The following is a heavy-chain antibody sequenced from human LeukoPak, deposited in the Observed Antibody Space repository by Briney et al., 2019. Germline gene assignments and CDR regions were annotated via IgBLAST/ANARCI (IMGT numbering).Heavy chain of an antibody. CDR1: GFTLSSYG. CDR3: ARTPIYYFDNSGYYN. D-gene: IGHD3-22*01. CDR2: ISGSGGST. Sequence: GGTLRLSCAASGFTLSSYGMSWVRQAPGKGLEWVSAISGSGGSTYYADSVKGRFTISRDNSKNTLYLQMNSLRAEDTAVYYCARTPIYYFDNSGYYNWGQGTLVTVSS. J-gene: IGHJ4*02. V-gene: IGHV3-23*01.